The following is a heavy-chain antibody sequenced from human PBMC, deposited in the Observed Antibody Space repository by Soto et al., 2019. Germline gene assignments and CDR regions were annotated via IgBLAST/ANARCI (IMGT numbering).Heavy chain of an antibody. CDR3: ARHEDGDYVFDY. CDR2: ISYTGNT. V-gene: IGHV4-39*01. D-gene: IGHD4-17*01. J-gene: IGHJ4*02. CDR1: GDSISSAGYS. Sequence: SETLSLTCTVSGDSISSAGYSWGWIRQPPGKGLEYIGTISYTGNTYYNSSLMSRVTISLDTSKNQFSLKLTSVTAADTAVYYCARHEDGDYVFDYWGQGTLVTVSS.